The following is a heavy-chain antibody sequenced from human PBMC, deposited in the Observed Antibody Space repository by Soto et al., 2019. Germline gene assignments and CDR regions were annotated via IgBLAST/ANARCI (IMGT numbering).Heavy chain of an antibody. Sequence: QVQLVESGGGVVQPGRSLRLSCAASGFTFSSYGMHWVRQAPGKGLEWVAVISYDGSNKYYADSVKGRFTISRDNSKNTLYLQMNSVSAEDTAVYYCAKGGVYSGRYDPGGDIDYWGQGTLVTVSS. V-gene: IGHV3-30*18. CDR2: ISYDGSNK. J-gene: IGHJ4*02. CDR1: GFTFSSYG. CDR3: AKGGVYSGRYDPGGDIDY. D-gene: IGHD1-26*01.